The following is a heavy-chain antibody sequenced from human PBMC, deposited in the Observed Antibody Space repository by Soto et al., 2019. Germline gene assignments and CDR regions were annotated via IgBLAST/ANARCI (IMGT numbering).Heavy chain of an antibody. CDR3: ARATTNGGGFNPFDS. Sequence: PGGSLRLSCAASGFSFFNYAMNWVRQAPGKGLEWVSGLSGSGTSTYYAASVKGRFTISRENSRDTLFLQMNSLTADDTAVYYCARATTNGGGFNPFDSWGQGALVTVSS. V-gene: IGHV3-23*01. CDR1: GFSFFNYA. CDR2: LSGSGTST. J-gene: IGHJ4*02. D-gene: IGHD6-19*01.